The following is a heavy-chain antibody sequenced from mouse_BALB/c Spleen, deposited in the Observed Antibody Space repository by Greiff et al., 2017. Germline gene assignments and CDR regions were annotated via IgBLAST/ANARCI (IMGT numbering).Heavy chain of an antibody. CDR3: ASILRGMDY. CDR1: GYTFTSYW. Sequence: QVQLQQPGAELVKPGASVKLSCKASGYTFTSYWMHWVKQRPGQGLEWIGEIDPSDSYTNYNQKFKGKATLTVDKSSSTAYMQLSSLTSEDSAVYYCASILRGMDYWGQGTSVTVSS. CDR2: IDPSDSYT. J-gene: IGHJ4*01. D-gene: IGHD2-3*01. V-gene: IGHV1-69*02.